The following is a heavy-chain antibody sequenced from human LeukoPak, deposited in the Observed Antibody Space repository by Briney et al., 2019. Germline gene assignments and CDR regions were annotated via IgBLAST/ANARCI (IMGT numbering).Heavy chain of an antibody. Sequence: SVKVSCKASGGTFSSYTISWVRQAPGQGLEWMGRIIPILGIADYAQKFQGRVPITADKSTSTAYMELSSLRSEDTAVYYCARAGSEGYYYYYMDVWGKGTTVTVSS. CDR2: IIPILGIA. CDR1: GGTFSSYT. V-gene: IGHV1-69*02. D-gene: IGHD3-10*01. CDR3: ARAGSEGYYYYYMDV. J-gene: IGHJ6*03.